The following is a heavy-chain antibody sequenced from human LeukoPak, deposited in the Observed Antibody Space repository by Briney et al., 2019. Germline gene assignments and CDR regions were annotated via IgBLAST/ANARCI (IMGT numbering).Heavy chain of an antibody. CDR1: GYTLTELS. Sequence: ASVKVSCKVSGYTLTELSMHWVRQAPGKGLEWMGGFDPEDGETIYAQKFQGRVTMTEDTSTDTAYMELSSLRSEDTAVYYCARLRPGGYYDSSGRNWYFDLWGRGTLVTVSS. D-gene: IGHD3-22*01. J-gene: IGHJ2*01. CDR3: ARLRPGGYYDSSGRNWYFDL. V-gene: IGHV1-24*01. CDR2: FDPEDGET.